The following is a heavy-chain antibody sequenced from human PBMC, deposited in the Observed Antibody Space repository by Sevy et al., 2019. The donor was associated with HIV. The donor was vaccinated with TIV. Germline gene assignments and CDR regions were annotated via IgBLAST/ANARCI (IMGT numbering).Heavy chain of an antibody. CDR1: GFSFSRYG. CDR3: AKGLSSIYPYSMDV. J-gene: IGHJ6*02. D-gene: IGHD3-16*01. Sequence: GGSLRLSCEASGFSFSRYGMHWVRQVAGKGLEWVGVISFDGDNKYYSDSVRGRFAISRDNSENTMHLQMNNLRLDDTAVYYCAKGLSSIYPYSMDVWGQGTTVTVSS. V-gene: IGHV3-30*18. CDR2: ISFDGDNK.